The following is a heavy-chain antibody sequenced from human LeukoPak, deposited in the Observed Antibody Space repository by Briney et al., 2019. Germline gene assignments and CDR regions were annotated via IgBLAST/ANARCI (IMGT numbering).Heavy chain of an antibody. V-gene: IGHV3-48*04. J-gene: IGHJ3*02. CDR3: ARVGGIQLWSDAFDI. CDR2: ISSGSNTI. CDR1: GFTFSSYS. D-gene: IGHD5-18*01. Sequence: GGSLRLSCAASGFTFSSYSMNWVRQAPGKGLEWLSYISSGSNTIYYADSVKGRFNTSRDNAKNSLYLQMNSLRAEDTAVYYCARVGGIQLWSDAFDIWGQGTMVTVSS.